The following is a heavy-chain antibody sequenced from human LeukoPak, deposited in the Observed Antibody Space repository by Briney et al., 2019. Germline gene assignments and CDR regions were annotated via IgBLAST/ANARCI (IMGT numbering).Heavy chain of an antibody. V-gene: IGHV3-7*01. CDR1: GFTFTTYW. Sequence: GGSLRLSCAASGFTFTTYWMTWVRQAPGKGLEWLANIKQDGSDKHYVDSVKGRFTISRDNAKNSVYLQMNSLRAEDTAVYYCAREIFGSGSYPDFWGQGTLVTVSS. CDR2: IKQDGSDK. D-gene: IGHD3-10*01. CDR3: AREIFGSGSYPDF. J-gene: IGHJ4*02.